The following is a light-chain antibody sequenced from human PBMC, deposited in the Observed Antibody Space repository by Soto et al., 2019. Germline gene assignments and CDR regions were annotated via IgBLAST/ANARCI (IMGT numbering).Light chain of an antibody. CDR3: SSYTSSSTRV. V-gene: IGLV2-14*03. CDR2: EVS. J-gene: IGLJ1*01. CDR1: TNVVGAYDY. Sequence: SVLTKPSSGSALPGLGITSSCTGTTNVVGAYDYVSWYQQHPDKAPKLMIYEVSNRPSGVSNRFSGSKSVNTATLTISGLQADDEADYYCSSYTSSSTRVFGTGTKVTVL.